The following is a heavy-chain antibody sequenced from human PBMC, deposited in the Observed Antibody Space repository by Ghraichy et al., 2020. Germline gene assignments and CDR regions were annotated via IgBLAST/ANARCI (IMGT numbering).Heavy chain of an antibody. V-gene: IGHV3-7*01. CDR1: GFTFSDYW. D-gene: IGHD6-13*01. CDR2: IKEDGSQK. J-gene: IGHJ4*02. Sequence: GGSLRLSCTTSGFTFSDYWMNWVRQAPGKGLEWGASIKEDGSQKYDVDSVKGRFTISRDNAKNSLYLQMTSLRVEDTAVYYCARDPGSDGSGWYYFDSWGQGILVPVSS. CDR3: ARDPGSDGSGWYYFDS.